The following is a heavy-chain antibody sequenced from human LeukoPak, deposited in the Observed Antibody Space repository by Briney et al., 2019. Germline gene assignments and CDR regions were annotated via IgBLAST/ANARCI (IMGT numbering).Heavy chain of an antibody. V-gene: IGHV3-21*04. CDR2: IGGSRTSI. CDR1: GSTFSTYS. CDR3: AKLGGQQVYNYYVAV. D-gene: IGHD3-16*01. J-gene: IGHJ6*03. Sequence: PGGSLRLSCAASGSTFSTYSMAWVRQAPGEGLEWVSSIGGSRTSIYYADSVKGRFTISRDNAKNSLYLQMNSLRAEDTAVYYCAKLGGQQVYNYYVAVWGKGTAVAVSS.